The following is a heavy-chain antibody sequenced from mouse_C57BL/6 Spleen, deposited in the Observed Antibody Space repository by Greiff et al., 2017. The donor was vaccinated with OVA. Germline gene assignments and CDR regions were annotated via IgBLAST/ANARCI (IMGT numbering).Heavy chain of an antibody. D-gene: IGHD1-1*01. V-gene: IGHV3-6*01. J-gene: IGHJ3*01. Sequence: EVQLVESGPGLVKPSQSLSLTCSVTGYSITSGYYWNWIRQFPGNKLEWMGYISYDGSNNYNPSLKNRISITRDTSKNQFFLKLNSVTTEDTATYYCASSVVAIIWFAYWGQGTLVTVSA. CDR1: GYSITSGYY. CDR2: ISYDGSN. CDR3: ASSVVAIIWFAY.